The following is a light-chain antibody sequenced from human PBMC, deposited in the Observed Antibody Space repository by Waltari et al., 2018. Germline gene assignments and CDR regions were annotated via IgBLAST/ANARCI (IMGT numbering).Light chain of an antibody. J-gene: IGKJ1*01. CDR3: QQVNSFPQT. CDR2: DAS. CDR1: QGISSR. Sequence: DIQMTQSPSSVSASVGDRVTLTCRASQGISSRLAWYQQKPGKAPKLLIYDASRLHSGVPSRFSGSGSGTDFTLTIRSLQPEDFATYYCQQVNSFPQTFGQGTKVEVK. V-gene: IGKV1-12*01.